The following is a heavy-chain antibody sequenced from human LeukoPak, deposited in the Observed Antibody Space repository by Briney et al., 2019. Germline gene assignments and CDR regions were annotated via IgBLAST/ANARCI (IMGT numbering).Heavy chain of an antibody. CDR1: GLTFSNAW. D-gene: IGHD3-16*02. CDR3: TTDYYDYVWGSYRPDY. Sequence: GGSLRLSCAASGLTFSNAWMSWVRQAPGQGLEWVACIKTKTDGETTEYAAPVKGRFTISRDDSKNTLYLQINSLKTEDTAVYYCTTDYYDYVWGSYRPDYWGQGTLVTVSS. V-gene: IGHV3-15*01. CDR2: IKTKTDGETT. J-gene: IGHJ4*02.